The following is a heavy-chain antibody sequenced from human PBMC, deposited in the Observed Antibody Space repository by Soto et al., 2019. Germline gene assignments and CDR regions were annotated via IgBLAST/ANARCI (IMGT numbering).Heavy chain of an antibody. CDR3: ARDLGPLQGFGELYGRGTDAFDI. CDR2: IYYSGST. CDR1: GGSISSGGYY. D-gene: IGHD3-10*01. J-gene: IGHJ3*02. V-gene: IGHV4-31*03. Sequence: PSETLSLTCTVSGGSISSGGYYWSWIRQHPGKGLEWIGYIYYSGSTYYNPSLKSRVTISVDTSKNQFSLKLSSVTAADTAVYYCARDLGPLQGFGELYGRGTDAFDIWGQGTMVTVSS.